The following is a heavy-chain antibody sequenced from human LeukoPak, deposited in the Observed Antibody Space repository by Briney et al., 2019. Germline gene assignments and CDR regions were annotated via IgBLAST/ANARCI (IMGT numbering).Heavy chain of an antibody. CDR3: ARVYYYDSSGPLFDY. Sequence: AASVKVSCKASGYTFTSHGISWVRQAPGQGLEWMGWISAYNGNTNYAQKLQGRVTMTTDTSTSTAYMELRSLRSDATAVYYCARVYYYDSSGPLFDYWGQGTLVTVSS. J-gene: IGHJ4*02. CDR1: GYTFTSHG. CDR2: ISAYNGNT. D-gene: IGHD3-22*01. V-gene: IGHV1-18*01.